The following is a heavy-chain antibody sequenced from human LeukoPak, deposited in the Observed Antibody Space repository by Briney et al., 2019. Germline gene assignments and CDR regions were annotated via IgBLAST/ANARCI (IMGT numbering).Heavy chain of an antibody. J-gene: IGHJ4*02. V-gene: IGHV4-59*01. CDR2: IYYSGST. D-gene: IGHD6-19*01. Sequence: ETLSLTCTVSGGSISSYYWSWIRQPPGKGLEWIGYIYYSGSTNYNPSLKSRVTISVDTSKNQFSLKLSSVTAADTAVYYCARDLPPGDSSGWYALGYWGQGTLVTVSS. CDR1: GGSISSYY. CDR3: ARDLPPGDSSGWYALGY.